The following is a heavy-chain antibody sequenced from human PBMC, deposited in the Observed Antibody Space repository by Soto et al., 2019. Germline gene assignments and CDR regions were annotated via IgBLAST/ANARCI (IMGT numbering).Heavy chain of an antibody. CDR2: TRNKANSYTT. Sequence: GGSLRLSCAASGFTFSDHYMDWVRQAPGKGLEWVGRTRNKANSYTTEYAASVKGRFTISRDDSKNSLYLQMNSLKTEDTAVYYCARDGVGASFDYWGQGTLVTVSS. D-gene: IGHD1-26*01. J-gene: IGHJ4*02. V-gene: IGHV3-72*01. CDR1: GFTFSDHY. CDR3: ARDGVGASFDY.